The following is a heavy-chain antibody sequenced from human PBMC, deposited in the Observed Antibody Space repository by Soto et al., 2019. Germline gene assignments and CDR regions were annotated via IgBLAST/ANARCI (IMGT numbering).Heavy chain of an antibody. J-gene: IGHJ1*01. CDR2: IKSKTDGGTT. CDR3: GACVV. CDR1: GFTFSNAW. Sequence: EVQLVESGGGLVKPGGSLRLSCAASGFTFSNAWMNWVRQAPGKGLEWVGRIKSKTDGGTTEYAAPVKGRFTISRVDSKNTLDLQVNSLETVDSAGYYCGACVVWGQGTLVTVSS. V-gene: IGHV3-15*07. D-gene: IGHD2-21*01.